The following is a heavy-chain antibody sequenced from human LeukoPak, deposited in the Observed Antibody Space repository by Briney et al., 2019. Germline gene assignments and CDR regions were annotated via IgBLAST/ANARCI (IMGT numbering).Heavy chain of an antibody. CDR3: ARGIGSTAFDI. V-gene: IGHV4-30-4*01. D-gene: IGHD5/OR15-5a*01. CDR1: GGSISSGDYY. J-gene: IGHJ3*02. CDR2: FYYSGST. Sequence: SQTLSLTCTVSGGSISSGDYYWSWIRQPPGKGLEWIGYFYYSGSTYYNPSLESRFTISLDTSKNQFSLKLSSVTAADTAVYYCARGIGSTAFDIWGQGTMVTVSS.